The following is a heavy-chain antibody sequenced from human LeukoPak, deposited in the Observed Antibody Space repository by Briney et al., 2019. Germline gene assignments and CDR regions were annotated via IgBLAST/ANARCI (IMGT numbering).Heavy chain of an antibody. V-gene: IGHV1-69*13. Sequence: ASVKVSCKASGYTFTSYYMHWVRQAPGQGLEWMGGIIPIFGTANYAQKFQGRVTITADESTSTAYMELSSLRSEDTAVYYCARGDTAMVTPPVYWGQGTLVTVSS. CDR3: ARGDTAMVTPPVY. J-gene: IGHJ4*02. D-gene: IGHD5-18*01. CDR2: IIPIFGTA. CDR1: GYTFTSYY.